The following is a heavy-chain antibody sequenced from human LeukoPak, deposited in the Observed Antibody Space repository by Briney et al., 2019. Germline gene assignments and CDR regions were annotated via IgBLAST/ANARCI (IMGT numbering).Heavy chain of an antibody. CDR3: ARVAYCGGDCYPFDN. V-gene: IGHV4-59*01. D-gene: IGHD2-21*02. CDR2: IYYSGST. CDR1: GGSISGYY. Sequence: SETLSLTCTVSGGSISGYYWSWIRQPPGKGLEWIAYIYYSGSTSYNPSLKSRVTISVDTSKKQFSLKLSSVTAADTAVYYCARVAYCGGDCYPFDNWGQGTLVTVSS. J-gene: IGHJ4*02.